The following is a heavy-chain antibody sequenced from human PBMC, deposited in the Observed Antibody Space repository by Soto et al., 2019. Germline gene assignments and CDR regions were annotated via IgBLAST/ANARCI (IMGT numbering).Heavy chain of an antibody. Sequence: GASVKVSCKASGGTFSSYAISWVRQAPGQGLEWMGGIIPITDYATNYAQKFQGRVTITADESTSTAYMELSSLRSEDTAVYYCADSYDYVWGSYRLWGQGTLVTVSS. CDR3: ADSYDYVWGSYRL. CDR1: GGTFSSYA. V-gene: IGHV1-69*13. D-gene: IGHD3-16*02. CDR2: IIPITDYAT. J-gene: IGHJ4*02.